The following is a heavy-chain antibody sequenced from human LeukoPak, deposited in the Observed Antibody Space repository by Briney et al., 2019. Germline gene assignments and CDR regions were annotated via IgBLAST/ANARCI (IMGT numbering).Heavy chain of an antibody. J-gene: IGHJ3*02. CDR1: GYTFTGYY. CDR2: INPNSGGT. V-gene: IGHV1-2*02. D-gene: IGHD2-15*01. CDR3: ARDGVLGSGPGDI. Sequence: GASVKVSCKASGYTFTGYYIHWVRQAPGQGLEWMGWINPNSGGTNYAQKFQGRVTMTRDTSISTAYMELSRLRSDDTAVYYCARDGVLGSGPGDIWGQGTMVTVSS.